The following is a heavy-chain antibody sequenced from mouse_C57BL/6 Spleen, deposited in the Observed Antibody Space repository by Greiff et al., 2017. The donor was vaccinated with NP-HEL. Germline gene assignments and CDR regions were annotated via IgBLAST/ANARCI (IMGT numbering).Heavy chain of an antibody. J-gene: IGHJ2*01. CDR2: IDPSDSYT. D-gene: IGHD2-4*01. CDR3: ARKDYDDGYYLDY. CDR1: GYTFTSYW. Sequence: QVQLQQPGAELVRPGTSVKLSCKASGYTFTSYWMHWVKQRPGQGLEWIGVIDPSDSYTNYNQKFKGKATLTVDTSSSTAYMQLSSLTSEDSAVYYCARKDYDDGYYLDYWGQGTTLTVSS. V-gene: IGHV1-59*01.